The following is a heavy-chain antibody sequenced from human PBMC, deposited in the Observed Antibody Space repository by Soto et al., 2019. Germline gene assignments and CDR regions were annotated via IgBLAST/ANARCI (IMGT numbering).Heavy chain of an antibody. J-gene: IGHJ6*02. V-gene: IGHV3-53*01. CDR3: TRAGSDPGNFYISNYYAMDV. CDR2: IYSGGDT. CDR1: GFSVSSDY. D-gene: IGHD3-10*01. Sequence: GFLRLSCAASGFSVSSDYMSWVRQAPGKGLEWVSLIYSGGDTYYADSVKGRFTISRDISSNTIYLHMTSLRADDTAIYYCTRAGSDPGNFYISNYYAMDVWGRGTTVTVSS.